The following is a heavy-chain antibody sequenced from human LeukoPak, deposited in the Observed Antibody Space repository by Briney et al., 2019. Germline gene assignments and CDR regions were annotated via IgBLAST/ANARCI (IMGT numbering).Heavy chain of an antibody. Sequence: GASVKGSCKASGYTFTGYYMHWVRQAPGQGLEWMGWINPNSGGTNYAQKFQGRVTMTRDTSISTAYMELSRLRSDDTAVYYCARRYYDSSGYYTDWFDPWGQGTLVTVSS. CDR3: ARRYYDSSGYYTDWFDP. D-gene: IGHD3-22*01. J-gene: IGHJ5*02. V-gene: IGHV1-2*02. CDR2: INPNSGGT. CDR1: GYTFTGYY.